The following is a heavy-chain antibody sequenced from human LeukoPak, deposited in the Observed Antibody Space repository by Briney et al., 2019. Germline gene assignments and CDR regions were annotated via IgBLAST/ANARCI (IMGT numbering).Heavy chain of an antibody. CDR1: GFTFSDYY. D-gene: IGHD2-21*02. V-gene: IGHV3-11*04. CDR2: ISSSGSTI. Sequence: GGSLRLSCAASGFTFSDYYMSWIRQAPGKGLEWVSYISSSGSTIYYADSVKGRFTISRDNARNSLYLQMNSLRAEDTAVYYCARNGAPVVTAITPYYYYMDVWGKGTTVTVSS. CDR3: ARNGAPVVTAITPYYYYMDV. J-gene: IGHJ6*03.